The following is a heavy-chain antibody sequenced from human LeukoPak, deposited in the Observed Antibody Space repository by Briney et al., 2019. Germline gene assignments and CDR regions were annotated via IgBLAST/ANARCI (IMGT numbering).Heavy chain of an antibody. CDR1: GYTFTTFA. CDR2: ISVYNGDT. D-gene: IGHD2/OR15-2a*01. V-gene: IGHV1-18*01. J-gene: IGHJ4*02. Sequence: GASVKVSCKASGYTFTTFAISWVLQAPGQGLEWMGWISVYNGDTNYAQNLQGRVTMTTDTSTGTAYMELRSLRSDDTAVYYCARDPNFRSYYDYWGQGTLVTVSS. CDR3: ARDPNFRSYYDY.